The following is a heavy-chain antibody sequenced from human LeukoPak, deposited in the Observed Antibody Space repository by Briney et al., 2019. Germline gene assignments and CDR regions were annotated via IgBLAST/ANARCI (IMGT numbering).Heavy chain of an antibody. V-gene: IGHV4-39*06. CDR1: GGSISSSSYY. CDR2: IYYSGST. J-gene: IGHJ5*02. CDR3: ARGTTVVSWFDP. Sequence: SETLSLTCTVSGGSISSSSYYWGWIRQPPGKGLEWVGSIYYSGSTYYNPSLKSRVTISVDTSKNQFPLKLSSVTAADTAVYYCARGTTVVSWFDPWGQGTLVTVSS. D-gene: IGHD4-23*01.